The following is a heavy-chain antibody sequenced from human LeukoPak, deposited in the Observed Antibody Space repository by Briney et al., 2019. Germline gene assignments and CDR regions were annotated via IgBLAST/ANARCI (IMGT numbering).Heavy chain of an antibody. V-gene: IGHV4-4*07. CDR3: ASLRSSDIHREDYYYCMDV. Sequence: SETLSLTCTVSGGSISSYYWSWIRQPAGKGLEWIGRIYTSGSTNYNPSLKSRVTMSVDTSKNQFSLKLSSVTAADTAVYYCASLRSSDIHREDYYYCMDVWGKGTTVTVSS. CDR2: IYTSGST. D-gene: IGHD3-22*01. J-gene: IGHJ6*03. CDR1: GGSISSYY.